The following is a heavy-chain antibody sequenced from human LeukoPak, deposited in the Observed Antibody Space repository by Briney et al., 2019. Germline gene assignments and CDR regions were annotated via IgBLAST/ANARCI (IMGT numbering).Heavy chain of an antibody. D-gene: IGHD3-10*01. CDR3: ARSFMLSYGSGSPYAFDI. CDR2: IYSGGST. CDR1: GFTVSSNY. Sequence: PGGSLRLSCAASGFTVSSNYMSWVRQAPGEGLEWVSVIYSGGSTYYADSVKGRFTISRDNSKNTLYLQMDSLRAEDTAVYYCARSFMLSYGSGSPYAFDIWGQGTMVTVSS. J-gene: IGHJ3*02. V-gene: IGHV3-66*01.